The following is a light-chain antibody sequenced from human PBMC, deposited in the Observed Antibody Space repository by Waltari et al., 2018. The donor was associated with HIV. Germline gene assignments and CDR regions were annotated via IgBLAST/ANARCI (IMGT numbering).Light chain of an antibody. J-gene: IGKJ1*01. CDR1: QSVSSSY. V-gene: IGKV3-20*01. CDR2: GAS. CDR3: QQYGRAPWT. Sequence: EIVLTQSPGTLSLSPGERATLSCRASQSVSSSYLAWYQQKPGQAPRLRIYGASSRATGIPDRFSGSGSGTDFTLTISRLEPEDFAVYYCQQYGRAPWTFGQGTKVEIK.